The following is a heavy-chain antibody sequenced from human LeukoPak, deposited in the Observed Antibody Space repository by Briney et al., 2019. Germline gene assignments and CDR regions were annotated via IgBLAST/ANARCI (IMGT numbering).Heavy chain of an antibody. CDR3: TTYYGYFWFDP. D-gene: IGHD3-10*01. CDR1: RFTFSNVW. CDR2: IKSRTDGGTT. J-gene: IGHJ5*02. Sequence: PGGSLRLSCAASRFTFSNVWMSWVRQAPGKGLEWVGRIKSRTDGGTTDYAAPVKGRFTISRDDSKNTLYLQMNSLKTEDTAVYYCTTYYGYFWFDPWGQGTLVTVSS. V-gene: IGHV3-15*01.